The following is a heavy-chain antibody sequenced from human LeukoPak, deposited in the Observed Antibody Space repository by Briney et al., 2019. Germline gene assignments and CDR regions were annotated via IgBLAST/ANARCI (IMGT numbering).Heavy chain of an antibody. J-gene: IGHJ5*02. D-gene: IGHD5-18*01. CDR1: GDSISSYY. CDR2: IYYSGST. CDR3: AKGAGGFSYYNWFDP. Sequence: SETLSLTCTVSGDSISSYYCSWIRQPPGKGLEWIGSIYYSGSTYYNPSHKSRVTISVDTSKNQFSLKLASVTAADTAIYYCAKGAGGFSYYNWFDPWGQGTLVTVSS. V-gene: IGHV4-59*12.